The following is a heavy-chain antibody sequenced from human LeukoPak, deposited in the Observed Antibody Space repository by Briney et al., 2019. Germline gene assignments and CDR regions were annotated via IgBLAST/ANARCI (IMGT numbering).Heavy chain of an antibody. J-gene: IGHJ4*02. CDR1: GFTFSSYE. CDR3: ARNSSGWYELYYFDY. V-gene: IGHV3-48*03. D-gene: IGHD6-19*01. CDR2: ISSSGSTI. Sequence: GGSLRLSCAASGFTFSSYEMNWVRQAPGKGLEWVSCISSSGSTIYYADSVKGRFTISRDNAKNSLYLQMNSLRAEDTAVYYCARNSSGWYELYYFDYWGQGTLVTVSS.